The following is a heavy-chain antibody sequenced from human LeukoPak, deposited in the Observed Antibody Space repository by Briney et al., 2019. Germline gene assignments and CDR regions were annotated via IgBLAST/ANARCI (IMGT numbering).Heavy chain of an antibody. CDR1: GYTFSNYG. CDR2: ISVYNGDT. V-gene: IGHV1-18*01. D-gene: IGHD1-1*01. J-gene: IGHJ4*02. Sequence: ASAKVSCKASGYTFSNYGISWVRQAPGQGVEWMAWISVYNGDTNYAQNFQGRVTLTTDTSTSTAYMELRSLRSDDTAVYYCARDLEVTGTTAGNWGQGTLVTVSS. CDR3: ARDLEVTGTTAGN.